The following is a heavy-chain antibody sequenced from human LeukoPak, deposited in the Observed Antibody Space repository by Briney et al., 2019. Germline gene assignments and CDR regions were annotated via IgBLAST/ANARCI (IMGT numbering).Heavy chain of an antibody. J-gene: IGHJ4*02. Sequence: HSGGSLRLSCTASGFTFGDYAMTWVRQAPGKGLEWVGFIRSKAYGGTTEYAASVKGRFTISREDSKSIAYLQMNGLKTEDTAVYYCSMRFPPLYWGQGTLVTVSS. CDR2: IRSKAYGGTT. CDR1: GFTFGDYA. CDR3: SMRFPPLY. V-gene: IGHV3-49*04.